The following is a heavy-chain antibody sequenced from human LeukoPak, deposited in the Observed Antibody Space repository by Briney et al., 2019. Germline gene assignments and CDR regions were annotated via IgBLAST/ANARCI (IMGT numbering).Heavy chain of an antibody. CDR2: ISSSSSYI. CDR1: GFTFSSYS. D-gene: IGHD3-22*01. Sequence: GGSLRLSCAASGFTFSSYSMNWVRQAPGKGLEWVSSISSSSSYIYYADSVKGRFTISRDNAKNSLYLQVNSLRAEDTAVYYCARDRRYYDSSGYLYYCDYWGQGTLVTVSS. CDR3: ARDRRYYDSSGYLYYCDY. V-gene: IGHV3-21*01. J-gene: IGHJ4*02.